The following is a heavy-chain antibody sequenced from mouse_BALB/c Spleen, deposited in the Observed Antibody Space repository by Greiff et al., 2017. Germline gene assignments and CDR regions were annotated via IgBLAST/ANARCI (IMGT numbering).Heavy chain of an antibody. J-gene: IGHJ2*01. CDR1: GFNIKDYY. V-gene: IGHV14-4*02. CDR2: IDPENGDT. D-gene: IGHD1-1*01. CDR3: NEAITTVGYYFDY. Sequence: VQLQQSGAELVRSGASVKLSCTASGFNIKDYYMHWVKQRPEQGLEWIGWIDPENGDTEYAPKFQGKATMTADTSSNTAYLQLSSLTSEDTAVYSGNEAITTVGYYFDYWGQGTTVTVSS.